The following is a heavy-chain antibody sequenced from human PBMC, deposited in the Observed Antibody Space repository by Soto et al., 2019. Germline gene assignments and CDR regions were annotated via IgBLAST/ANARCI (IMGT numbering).Heavy chain of an antibody. CDR2: VSHSGRT. V-gene: IGHV4-59*01. D-gene: IGHD4-17*01. CDR1: GGSISPYS. J-gene: IGHJ5*02. Sequence: KASETLSLTCTISGGSISPYSWTWIRQSPGKGLEWIGYVSHSGRTFYTPSLKSRLTMPLDTSRSQFSLRLKSVSAADTAVYYCARLLGGYDDYGGWFAPWGQGTLV. CDR3: ARLLGGYDDYGGWFAP.